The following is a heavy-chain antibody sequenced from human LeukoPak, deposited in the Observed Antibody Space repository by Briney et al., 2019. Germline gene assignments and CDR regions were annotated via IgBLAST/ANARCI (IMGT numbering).Heavy chain of an antibody. V-gene: IGHV3-21*01. J-gene: IGHJ4*02. D-gene: IGHD3-22*01. Sequence: GGSLRLSCAASAFTVSTYNMNWVRQAPGKGLEWVSSITSSSSYTFYADSVKGRFTISRDNAKNSLYLQMNSLRAEDTAVYYCAKGDTLHYYDSSGYLDYWGQGTLVTVSS. CDR3: AKGDTLHYYDSSGYLDY. CDR2: ITSSSSYT. CDR1: AFTVSTYN.